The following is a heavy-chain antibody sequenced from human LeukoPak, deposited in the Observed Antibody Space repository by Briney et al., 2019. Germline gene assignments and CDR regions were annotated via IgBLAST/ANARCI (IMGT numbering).Heavy chain of an antibody. CDR2: FVPEDGET. D-gene: IGHD3-10*01. V-gene: IGHV1-24*01. CDR3: ATLPRGHLFDS. J-gene: IGHJ4*02. CDR1: GDTLTELS. Sequence: SVKVSCKLSGDTLTELSIHWVRQSPGKGLEWMGGFVPEDGETIYAQKFQGRVTMTEDTSTDTAYMELSSLRSDDTAVYFCATLPRGHLFDSWGQGTLVTVSS.